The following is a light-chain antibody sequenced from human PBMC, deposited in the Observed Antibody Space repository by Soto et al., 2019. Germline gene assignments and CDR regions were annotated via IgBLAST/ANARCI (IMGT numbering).Light chain of an antibody. CDR3: SSDSISTAYL. V-gene: IGLV2-14*01. J-gene: IGLJ1*01. Sequence: QSALTQPASVSGSPGQSITISCTGTSSDVGGYDDVSWYQLHPGKAPTLTAFEVSNRPSGVSYRFSGSKSGNTASLTMSGPQAEIEADYFCSSDSISTAYLFCTGTKPTVL. CDR2: EVS. CDR1: SSDVGGYDD.